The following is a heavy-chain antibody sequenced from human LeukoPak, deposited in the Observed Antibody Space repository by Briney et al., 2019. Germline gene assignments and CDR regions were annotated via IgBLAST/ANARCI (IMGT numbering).Heavy chain of an antibody. CDR2: ISGSAGST. J-gene: IGHJ4*02. CDR3: AKDQGATTNY. CDR1: GFTFSSYG. V-gene: IGHV3-23*01. Sequence: GGSLRLSCAASGFTFSSYGMSWVRQARGKGLEWVSGISGSAGSTYYADSVKGRFTISRDNSKNTLYLQMNSLRAEDTAVYYCAKDQGATTNYWGQGTLATVSS. D-gene: IGHD1-26*01.